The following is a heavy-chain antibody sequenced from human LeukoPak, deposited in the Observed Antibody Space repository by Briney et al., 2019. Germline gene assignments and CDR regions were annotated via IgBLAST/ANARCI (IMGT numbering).Heavy chain of an antibody. CDR2: IYTSGST. CDR1: GGSISSYY. Sequence: SETLSLTCTVSGGSISSYYWSWIRQPAGKGLEWIGRIYTSGSTNYNPSPKSRVTMSVDTSKNQFSLKLSSVTAADTAVYYCARVNMVRGTRGFYFDYWGQGTLVTVSS. J-gene: IGHJ4*02. CDR3: ARVNMVRGTRGFYFDY. V-gene: IGHV4-4*07. D-gene: IGHD3-10*01.